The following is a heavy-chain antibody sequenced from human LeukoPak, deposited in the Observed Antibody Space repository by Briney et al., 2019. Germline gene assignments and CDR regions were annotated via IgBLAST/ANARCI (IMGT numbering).Heavy chain of an antibody. CDR2: IYYSGST. D-gene: IGHD6-6*01. CDR1: GGSISSGGYY. J-gene: IGHJ6*02. V-gene: IGHV4-31*03. Sequence: SGTLSLTCTVSGGSISSGGYYWSWIRQHPGKGLEWIGYIYYSGSTYYNPSLKSRVTISVDTSKNQFSLKLSSVTAADTAVYYCARDRHSYYYGMDVWGQGTTVTVSS. CDR3: ARDRHSYYYGMDV.